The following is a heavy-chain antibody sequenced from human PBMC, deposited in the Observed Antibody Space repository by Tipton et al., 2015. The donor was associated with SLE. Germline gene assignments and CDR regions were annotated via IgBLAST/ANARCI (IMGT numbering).Heavy chain of an antibody. V-gene: IGHV4-31*02. CDR3: ARGYSSSYYYYGMDV. Sequence: LRLSCTVSGGSISSGGYYWSWIRQHPGKGLEWIGYIYYSGSTYYNPSLKSRVTISVDTSKNQFSLKLSSVTAADTAVYYCARGYSSSYYYYGMDVWGQGTTVTVSS. CDR1: GGSISSGGYY. CDR2: IYYSGST. D-gene: IGHD6-13*01. J-gene: IGHJ6*02.